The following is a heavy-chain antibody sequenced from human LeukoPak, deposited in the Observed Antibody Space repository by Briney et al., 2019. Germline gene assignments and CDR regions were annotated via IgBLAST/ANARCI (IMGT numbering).Heavy chain of an antibody. V-gene: IGHV3-23*01. Sequence: PGGSLRLSCAASGFNFRDAAMTWVRQAPGKGLEWVSLIISGDNSYYADSVKGRFTISRDNSKNTLSLQMNCLRVEDTAIYYCAKDIQLSTWGLGTMVTVSS. D-gene: IGHD5-24*01. CDR2: IISGDNS. J-gene: IGHJ3*01. CDR1: GFNFRDAA. CDR3: AKDIQLST.